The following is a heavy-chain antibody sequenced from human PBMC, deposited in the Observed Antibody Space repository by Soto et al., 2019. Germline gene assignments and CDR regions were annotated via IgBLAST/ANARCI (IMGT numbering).Heavy chain of an antibody. CDR2: ISSSGNTI. J-gene: IGHJ5*02. Sequence: QVQLVESGGGVVKTSGSLRIACAASGFTFSDYYMSWVRQAPGKGLEWVSYISSSGNTIYYADSVKGRFTISRDNAKNSVYLQMNSLRAEDTALYFCAKMSSENYYDPVFSWGQGTLVPVSS. CDR3: AKMSSENYYDPVFS. V-gene: IGHV3-11*01. CDR1: GFTFSDYY. D-gene: IGHD3-22*01.